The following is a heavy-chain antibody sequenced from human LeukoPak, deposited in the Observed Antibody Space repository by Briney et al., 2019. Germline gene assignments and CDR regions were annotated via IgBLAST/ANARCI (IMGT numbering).Heavy chain of an antibody. CDR1: GGTLRSYT. D-gene: IGHD3-10*01. V-gene: IGHV1-69*04. CDR2: IIPILGIA. CDR3: ARDRGRRFAFDI. J-gene: IGHJ3*02. Sequence: SVEGSCQAFGGTLRSYTIRLGGQAPGERRGWVGRIIPILGIANYAQKFQGRVTITADKSTSTAYMELSSLRSEDTAVYYCARDRGRRFAFDIWGQGTMVTVSS.